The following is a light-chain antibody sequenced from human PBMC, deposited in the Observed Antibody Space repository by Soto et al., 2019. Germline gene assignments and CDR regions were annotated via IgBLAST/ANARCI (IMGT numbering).Light chain of an antibody. V-gene: IGKV3-20*01. CDR2: GAS. J-gene: IGKJ1*01. CDR3: QQYGSSPT. CDR1: QSVSSN. Sequence: ENVVTLSPGTLSLSKGERATLSCRASQSVSSNLAWYQLKPGQAPKLLIYGASSRATGIPDRFSGSGSGTDFTLTISRLEPEYFAVYYCQQYGSSPTFGQGTKVDIK.